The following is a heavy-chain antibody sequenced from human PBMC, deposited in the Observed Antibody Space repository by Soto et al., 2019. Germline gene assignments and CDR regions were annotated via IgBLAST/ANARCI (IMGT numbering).Heavy chain of an antibody. J-gene: IGHJ4*02. CDR2: IIPIFGKA. CDR3: ALLTTYYYDSSGYPLTN. Sequence: SVKVSCKASGGTLSSYAISWVRHAPGEGLEWMGGIIPIFGKANYAQRFQGRVTITADESTSTAYMELSSLRSEDTAVYYCALLTTYYYDSSGYPLTNWGQGTLVPVSS. D-gene: IGHD3-22*01. CDR1: GGTLSSYA. V-gene: IGHV1-69*13.